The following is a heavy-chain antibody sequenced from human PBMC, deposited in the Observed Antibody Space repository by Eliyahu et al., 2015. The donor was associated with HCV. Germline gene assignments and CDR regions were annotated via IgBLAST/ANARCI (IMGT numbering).Heavy chain of an antibody. V-gene: IGHV3-66*02. CDR2: IYSGGST. CDR3: ARFGDHNYFDY. J-gene: IGHJ4*02. Sequence: EVQLVESGGGLVQPGGSXRLSCVVXXFTVXXXYMSXVRQAPGKRLEWXSVIYSGGSTYYADSVKGRFTISRDNSKNTLYLQMNSLRAEDTAVYYCARFGDHNYFDYWGQGTLVTVSS. D-gene: IGHD2-21*01. CDR1: XFTVXXXY.